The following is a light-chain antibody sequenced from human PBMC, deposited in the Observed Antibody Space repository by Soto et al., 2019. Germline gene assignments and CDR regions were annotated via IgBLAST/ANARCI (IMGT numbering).Light chain of an antibody. J-gene: IGKJ2*01. CDR1: QTIANN. CDR2: GAS. Sequence: TVMTQSPATLSVSPGERATLSCRASQTIANNLAWYQQRPGQAPRLLIYGASTRATGIPARFSGSGSGTEFTLTISSLQSEDLAVYYCQQYTNWPPYTFGQGTKLEIK. V-gene: IGKV3-15*01. CDR3: QQYTNWPPYT.